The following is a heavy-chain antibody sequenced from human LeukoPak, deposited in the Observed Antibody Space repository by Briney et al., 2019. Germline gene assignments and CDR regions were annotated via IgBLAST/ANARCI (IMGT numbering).Heavy chain of an antibody. J-gene: IGHJ2*01. CDR3: ARPGSGYELRWYFDL. CDR2: IYPGDSDT. CDR1: GYSFTSYW. V-gene: IGHV5-51*01. Sequence: GESLKISCKGSGYSFTSYWIGWVRQMPGKGLEWMGIIYPGDSDTRYSPSFQGQVTISADKSISTAYLQWSSLKASDTAMYYCARPGSGYELRWYFDLWGRGTLVTVSS. D-gene: IGHD5-12*01.